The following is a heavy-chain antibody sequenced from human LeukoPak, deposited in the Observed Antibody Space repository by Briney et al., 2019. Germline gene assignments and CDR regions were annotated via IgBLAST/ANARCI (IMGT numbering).Heavy chain of an antibody. D-gene: IGHD2/OR15-2a*01. CDR2: IYYSGST. CDR3: AREAGEYYPNNWFDP. V-gene: IGHV4-39*02. Sequence: SETLSLTCTVSGGSISSSSYYWGWIRQPPGKGLEWIGSIYYSGSTYYNPSLKSRVTISVDTSKNQFSLKLSSVTAADTAVYYCAREAGEYYPNNWFDPWGQGTLVTVSS. CDR1: GGSISSSSYY. J-gene: IGHJ5*02.